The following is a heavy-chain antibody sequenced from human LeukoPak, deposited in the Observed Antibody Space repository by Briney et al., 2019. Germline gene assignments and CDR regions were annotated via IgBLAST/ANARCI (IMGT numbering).Heavy chain of an antibody. Sequence: SETLSLTCTVSGGSISSSSYYWGRIRQPPGKGLEWIGSIYYSGSSYYNLSLKSRVTISVDTSKNQFSLKLSSVTAADTAVYYCASLYRGIFGVVINLSYYYYMDVWGKGTTVTVSS. CDR1: GGSISSSSYY. V-gene: IGHV4-39*01. CDR2: IYYSGSS. D-gene: IGHD3-3*01. J-gene: IGHJ6*03. CDR3: ASLYRGIFGVVINLSYYYYMDV.